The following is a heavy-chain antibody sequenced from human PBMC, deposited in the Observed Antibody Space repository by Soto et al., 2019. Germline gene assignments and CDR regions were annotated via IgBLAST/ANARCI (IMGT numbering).Heavy chain of an antibody. J-gene: IGHJ3*02. CDR1: GYTFTGYY. CDR2: INPNSGGT. CDR3: GRVMGSSGWFDAFDI. D-gene: IGHD6-19*01. Sequence: ASVKVSCKASGYTFTGYYMHWVRQAPGQGLEWMGWINPNSGGTNYAQKFQGWVTMTRDTSISTAYMELSRLRSDDTAVYSCGRVMGSSGWFDAFDIWGQGTMVTVSS. V-gene: IGHV1-2*04.